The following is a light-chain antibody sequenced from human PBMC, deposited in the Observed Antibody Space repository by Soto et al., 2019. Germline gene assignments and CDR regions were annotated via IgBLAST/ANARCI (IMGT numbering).Light chain of an antibody. CDR2: EVS. J-gene: IGLJ1*01. CDR1: NSDVGIYDF. CDR3: CSFTSITTYV. Sequence: QSALTQPASVSGTPGQSITISCTGSNSDVGIYDFVSWYQHHPGRAPKLIVSEVSHRPSGVSNRFSGSKSGNTASLIISGLQAEDEADYYCCSFTSITTYVFGAGTKVNV. V-gene: IGLV2-14*01.